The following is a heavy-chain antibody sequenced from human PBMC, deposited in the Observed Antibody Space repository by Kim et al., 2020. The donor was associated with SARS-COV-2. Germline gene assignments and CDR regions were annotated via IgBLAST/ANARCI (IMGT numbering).Heavy chain of an antibody. CDR3: ARGPQGFWSGYYYYYYMDV. V-gene: IGHV7-4-1*02. CDR1: GYTFTSYA. D-gene: IGHD3-3*01. J-gene: IGHJ6*03. Sequence: ASVKVSCKASGYTFTSYAMNWVRQAPGQGLEWMGWINTNTGKPTYAQGFTGRFVFSLDTSVSTAYLQISSLKAEDTAVYYCARGPQGFWSGYYYYYYMDVWGKGTAVTVSS. CDR2: INTNTGKP.